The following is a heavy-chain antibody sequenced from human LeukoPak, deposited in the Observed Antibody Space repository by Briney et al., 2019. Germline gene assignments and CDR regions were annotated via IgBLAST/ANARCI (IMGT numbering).Heavy chain of an antibody. D-gene: IGHD1-1*01. J-gene: IGHJ4*02. CDR3: ARCWNDCYFDY. Sequence: GGSLRLSCAASGFTFSTYSMGWVRQAPGKGLEWVSVINNYGGSTFYADSVKGRFTISRDNSKNTLYLQMNSLRAEDTAVYYCARCWNDCYFDYWGQGTLVTVSS. V-gene: IGHV3-23*01. CDR2: INNYGGST. CDR1: GFTFSTYS.